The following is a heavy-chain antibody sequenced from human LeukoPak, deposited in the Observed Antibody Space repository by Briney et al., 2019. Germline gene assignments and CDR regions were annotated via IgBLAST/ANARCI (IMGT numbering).Heavy chain of an antibody. Sequence: PGESLKISCKGSGYTFSSYWIGWVRQMPGKGLEWRGIIYPGDSDTRYSPSFKGQVTMSADKSINTAYLQWSSLTASDTAMYYCARNLGYSSGWYSDYWGQGTLVTVSS. CDR1: GYTFSSYW. D-gene: IGHD6-19*01. V-gene: IGHV5-51*01. CDR2: IYPGDSDT. J-gene: IGHJ4*02. CDR3: ARNLGYSSGWYSDY.